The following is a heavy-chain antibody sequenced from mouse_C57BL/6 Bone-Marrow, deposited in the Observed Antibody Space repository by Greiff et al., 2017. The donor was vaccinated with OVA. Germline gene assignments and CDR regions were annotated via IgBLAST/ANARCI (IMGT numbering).Heavy chain of an antibody. CDR1: GYAFSSSW. D-gene: IGHD2-3*01. J-gene: IGHJ3*01. Sequence: QVQLKQSGPELVKPGASVKISCQASGYAFSSSWMNWVKQRPGKGLEWIGRIYPGDGDTNYNGKFKGKATLTADKSSSTAYMQLSSLTSEDSAVYFCARGGLLFAYWGQGTLVTVSA. CDR2: IYPGDGDT. CDR3: ARGGLLFAY. V-gene: IGHV1-82*01.